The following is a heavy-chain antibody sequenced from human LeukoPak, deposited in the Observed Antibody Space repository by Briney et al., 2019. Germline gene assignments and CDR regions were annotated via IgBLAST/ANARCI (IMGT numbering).Heavy chain of an antibody. V-gene: IGHV3-23*01. J-gene: IGHJ4*02. CDR1: GFTFSSYG. D-gene: IGHD2-21*02. CDR3: ARDWVVTAPPFDY. Sequence: GGSLRLSCAASGFTFSSYGMSWVRQAPGKGLEGVSAISGSGGSTYYADSVKGRFTISIDNSKNTLYLQMNGLRAEDTAVYYCARDWVVTAPPFDYWGQGTLVTVSS. CDR2: ISGSGGST.